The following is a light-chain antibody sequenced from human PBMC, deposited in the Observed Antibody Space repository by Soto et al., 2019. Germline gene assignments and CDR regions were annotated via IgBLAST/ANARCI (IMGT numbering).Light chain of an antibody. CDR1: QSVSSN. CDR2: GAS. Sequence: EIVMTQSPATLSVSPGERATLSCRASQSVSSNLAWYQQRPGQAPRLLIYGASTRATGVPARFNGSGSGTEFTLTISSLQSEDFAIYYFQQYNNWPRTFGQGTKVEIK. V-gene: IGKV3-15*01. CDR3: QQYNNWPRT. J-gene: IGKJ1*01.